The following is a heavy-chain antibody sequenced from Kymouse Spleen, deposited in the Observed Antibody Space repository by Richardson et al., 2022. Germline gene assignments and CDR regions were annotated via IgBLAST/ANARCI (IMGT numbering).Heavy chain of an antibody. V-gene: IGHV3-21*03. Sequence: EVQLVESGGGLVKPGGSLRLSCAASGFTFSSYSMNWVRQAPGKGLEWVSSISSSSSYIYYADSVKGRFTISRDNAKNSLYLQMNSLRAEDTAVYYCAREDCGGDCYSYYYYYGMDVWGQGTTVTVSS. J-gene: IGHJ6*02. CDR2: ISSSSSYI. D-gene: IGHD2-21*02. CDR3: AREDCGGDCYSYYYYYGMDV. CDR1: GFTFSSYS.